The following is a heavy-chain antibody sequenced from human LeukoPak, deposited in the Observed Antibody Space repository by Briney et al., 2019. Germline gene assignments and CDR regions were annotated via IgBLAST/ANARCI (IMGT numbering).Heavy chain of an antibody. CDR3: ARDKTVTNAFYYFDY. D-gene: IGHD4-17*01. V-gene: IGHV1-69*13. J-gene: IGHJ4*02. CDR2: IIPIFGTA. Sequence: ASVKVSCKASRGTFSSYAISWVRQAPGQGLEWMGGIIPIFGTAIYAQKLQGRVTITAGDSTSTAYMELSSLRSEDTAVYYCARDKTVTNAFYYFDYWGQGTLVTVSS. CDR1: RGTFSSYA.